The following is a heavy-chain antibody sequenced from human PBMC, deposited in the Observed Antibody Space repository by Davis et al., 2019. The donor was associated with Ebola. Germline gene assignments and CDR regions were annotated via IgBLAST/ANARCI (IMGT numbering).Heavy chain of an antibody. CDR2: LSTSGVST. J-gene: IGHJ3*01. D-gene: IGHD2-15*01. V-gene: IGHV3-23*01. CDR1: GFTFTNYA. CDR3: AKVWGRVVSEALDF. Sequence: GGSLRLSCAASGFTFTNYAMAWVRQAPGKGLEWVSGLSTSGVSTHYADSVKGRFTISRDNSMNTLYLQMNSLRAEDTGTYYCAKVWGRVVSEALDFWGLGTMVTVSS.